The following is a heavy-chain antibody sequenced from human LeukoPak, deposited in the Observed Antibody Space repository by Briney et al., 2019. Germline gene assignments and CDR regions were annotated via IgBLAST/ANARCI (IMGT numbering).Heavy chain of an antibody. CDR3: ARLYSNSWSDYFDY. CDR2: ISSSSIYI. Sequence: PGGSLRLSCAASGFTFSSYSMSWVRQAPGKGLEWVSCISSSSIYIYYADSVKGRVTISRDNAKNSLYLQMNSLRAEDMAVYYCARLYSNSWSDYFDYWGQGTLVTVSS. D-gene: IGHD6-6*01. J-gene: IGHJ4*02. V-gene: IGHV3-21*01. CDR1: GFTFSSYS.